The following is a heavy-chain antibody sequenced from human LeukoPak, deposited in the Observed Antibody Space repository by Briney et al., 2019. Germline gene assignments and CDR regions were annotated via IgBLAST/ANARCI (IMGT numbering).Heavy chain of an antibody. CDR3: AREFSSWYRWFDY. Sequence: GGSLRLSCAASGFTFSSYEMNWVRQAPGKGLGWVSYISSSGSTIYYADSVKGRFTISRDNAKNSLYLQMNSLRAEDTAVYYCAREFSSWYRWFDYWGQGTLVTVSS. J-gene: IGHJ4*02. CDR2: ISSSGSTI. V-gene: IGHV3-48*03. CDR1: GFTFSSYE. D-gene: IGHD6-13*01.